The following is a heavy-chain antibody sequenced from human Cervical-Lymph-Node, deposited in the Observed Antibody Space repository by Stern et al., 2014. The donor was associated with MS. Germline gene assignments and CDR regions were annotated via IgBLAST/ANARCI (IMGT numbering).Heavy chain of an antibody. J-gene: IGHJ1*01. D-gene: IGHD4-23*01. CDR3: AREGGNTAEYFQH. V-gene: IGHV3-33*01. CDR1: GFTFSSSG. Sequence: VQLVESGGGVVQPGRSLRLSCAASGFTFSSSGMHWVRQAPGKGLEWLASIWYDGSNRYYADSVKGRFTIPRDNSKNTLYLQMNSLRAEDTAVYYCAREGGNTAEYFQHWGQGTLVTVSS. CDR2: IWYDGSNR.